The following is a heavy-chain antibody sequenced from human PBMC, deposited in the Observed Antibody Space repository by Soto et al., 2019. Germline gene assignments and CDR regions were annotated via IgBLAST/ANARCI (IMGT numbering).Heavy chain of an antibody. D-gene: IGHD1-26*01. CDR1: GGSISSSSYY. CDR2: IYYSGST. CDR3: ARLIGEVGATLDY. V-gene: IGHV4-39*01. Sequence: PSETLSLTCTVSGGSISSSSYYWGWIRQPPGKGLEWIGSIYYSGSTYYNPSLKSRVTISVDTSKNQFSLKLSSVTAADTAVYYCARLIGEVGATLDYWGQGTLVTVSS. J-gene: IGHJ4*02.